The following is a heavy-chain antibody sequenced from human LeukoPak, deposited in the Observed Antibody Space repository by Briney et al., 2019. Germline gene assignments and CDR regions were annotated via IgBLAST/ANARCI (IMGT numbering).Heavy chain of an antibody. V-gene: IGHV3-7*03. D-gene: IGHD3-3*01. CDR2: IKQDGSEK. Sequence: GGSLRLSCAASGFIFRTYWMSWVRQAPGQGLEWVANIKQDGSEKYYVDSVKGRFTISRDNAKNSLYLQMNSLRDEDTAVYYCAREGGYDFWSGPGMDVWGQGTTVTVSS. CDR3: AREGGYDFWSGPGMDV. J-gene: IGHJ6*02. CDR1: GFIFRTYW.